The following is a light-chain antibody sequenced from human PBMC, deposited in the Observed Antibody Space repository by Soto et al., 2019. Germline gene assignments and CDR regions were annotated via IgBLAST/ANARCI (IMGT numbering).Light chain of an antibody. J-gene: IGKJ1*01. V-gene: IGKV1-39*01. CDR1: QSITSF. CDR2: SAS. Sequence: IQMTQSPSSLSASVGDRVTITCRASQSITSFLNWYQQKPGKAPKLLIYSASSLPSGVPSRFSGGGSGTDFTLTISSLQPEDFATYYCQQSHGTFGQGTRWIS. CDR3: QQSHGT.